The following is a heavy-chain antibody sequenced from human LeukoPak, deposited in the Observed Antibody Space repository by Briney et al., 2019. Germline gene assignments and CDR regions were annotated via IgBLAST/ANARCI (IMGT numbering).Heavy chain of an antibody. J-gene: IGHJ1*01. CDR1: GGSFSGYY. V-gene: IGHV4-34*01. Sequence: SETLSLTCAVYGGSFSGYYWSWIRQPPGKGLEWIGEINHSGSTNYNPSLKSRVTISVDTSKNQFSLKLSSVAAADTAVYYCARGGYGDTEYFQHWGQGTLVTVSS. CDR3: ARGGYGDTEYFQH. D-gene: IGHD4-17*01. CDR2: INHSGST.